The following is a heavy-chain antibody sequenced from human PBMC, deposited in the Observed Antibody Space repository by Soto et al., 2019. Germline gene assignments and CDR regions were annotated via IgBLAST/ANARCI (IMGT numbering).Heavy chain of an antibody. D-gene: IGHD1-7*01. CDR1: GGSFTSNNW. Sequence: LRRTLSLTCAVSGGSFTSNNWWTWVRQPPGQGLEWIGEIYRTGSTDYNPSLKSRVTISLDESENQFSLKVTSLTAADTAVYYCASRDPGTSVDYWGQGTLVTVS. CDR2: IYRTGST. J-gene: IGHJ4*02. V-gene: IGHV4-4*02. CDR3: ASRDPGTSVDY.